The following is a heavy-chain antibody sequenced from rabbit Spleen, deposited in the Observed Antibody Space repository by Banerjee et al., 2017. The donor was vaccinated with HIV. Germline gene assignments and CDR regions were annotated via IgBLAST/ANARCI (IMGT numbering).Heavy chain of an antibody. V-gene: IGHV1S7*01. CDR1: GFDFSSYY. CDR2: FDPVFGGT. J-gene: IGHJ4*01. CDR3: ARDLVTVIGWNFNL. D-gene: IGHD5-1*01. Sequence: QLKESGGGLVQPGGSLTLSCKASGFDFSSYYMSWVRQAPGKGLEWIGYFDPVFGGTYYASWVNGQFTISSHNAQNTLYLQMTSLTAADTATYFCARDLVTVIGWNFNLWGPGTLVTVS.